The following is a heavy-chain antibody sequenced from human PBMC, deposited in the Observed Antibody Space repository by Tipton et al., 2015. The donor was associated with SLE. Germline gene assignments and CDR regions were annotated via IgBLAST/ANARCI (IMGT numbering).Heavy chain of an antibody. CDR3: ARTGPDVELEWGDYFDF. CDR2: IYYTGTT. D-gene: IGHD3-3*01. J-gene: IGHJ4*02. CDR1: GASISDYD. Sequence: TLSLTCTVSGASISDYDWTWIRQPPGKGLEWIGSIYYTGTTSYNPSLKSRLTISVDTSKNQFSLKLSSMTAADTAVYFCARTGPDVELEWGDYFDFWGQGTLVTVSS. V-gene: IGHV4-59*07.